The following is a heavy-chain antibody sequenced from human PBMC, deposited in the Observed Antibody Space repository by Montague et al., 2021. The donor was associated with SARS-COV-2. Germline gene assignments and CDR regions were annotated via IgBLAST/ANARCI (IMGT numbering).Heavy chain of an antibody. J-gene: IGHJ4*02. Sequence: TLSLTCTVSGGSISSGSYYWSRIRQPAGKGLEWIGRIYTSGSTNYNPSLKSRVTISVDTSKNQFSLKLSSVTAADTAVYYCARRGDYGGPRFDYWGQGTLVSVSS. CDR3: ARRGDYGGPRFDY. CDR1: GGSISSGSYY. D-gene: IGHD4-23*01. CDR2: IYTSGST. V-gene: IGHV4-61*02.